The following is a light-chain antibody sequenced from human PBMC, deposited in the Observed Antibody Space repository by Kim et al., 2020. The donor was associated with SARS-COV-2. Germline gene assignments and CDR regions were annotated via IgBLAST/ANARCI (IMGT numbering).Light chain of an antibody. CDR2: ASS. V-gene: IGKV1-39*01. Sequence: ASVGDRVTITCRSSQNINRNLNWYQQKPGKAPILLLYASSNVPNGVPSTFSGSGSGTEFTLTISSLQPADFATYYCQQSHRVPRTFGQGTKVDIK. CDR1: QNINRN. CDR3: QQSHRVPRT. J-gene: IGKJ1*01.